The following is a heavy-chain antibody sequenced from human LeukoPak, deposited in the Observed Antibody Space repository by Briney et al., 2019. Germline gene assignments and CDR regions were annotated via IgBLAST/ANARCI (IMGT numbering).Heavy chain of an antibody. CDR1: GGSISSYY. D-gene: IGHD3-22*01. CDR2: IYYSGST. Sequence: SETLSLTCTVSGGSISSYYWSWIRQPPGKGLEWIGYIYYSGSTYYNPSLKSRVTISVDTSKNQFSLKLSSVTAADTAVYYCARTRTYDSSGYYFGYYFDYWGQGTLVTVSS. V-gene: IGHV4-59*12. CDR3: ARTRTYDSSGYYFGYYFDY. J-gene: IGHJ4*02.